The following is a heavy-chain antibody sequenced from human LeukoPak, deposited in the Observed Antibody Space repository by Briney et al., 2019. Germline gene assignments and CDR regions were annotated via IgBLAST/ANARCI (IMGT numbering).Heavy chain of an antibody. CDR3: AREVNGDYGDYGFDY. D-gene: IGHD4-17*01. CDR2: IWYDGSNK. CDR1: GFTFSSYG. V-gene: IGHV3-33*01. Sequence: GGSLRLSCAASGFTFSSYGMHCVRQAPGKGLEWVAVIWYDGSNKYYADSVKGRFTISRDNSKNTLYLQMNSLRAEDTAVYYCAREVNGDYGDYGFDYWGQGTLVTVSS. J-gene: IGHJ4*02.